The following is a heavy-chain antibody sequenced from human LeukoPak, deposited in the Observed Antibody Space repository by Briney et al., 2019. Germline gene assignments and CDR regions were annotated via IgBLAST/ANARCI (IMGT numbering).Heavy chain of an antibody. J-gene: IGHJ4*02. CDR3: AKDLDILTGYLVDY. CDR1: GFTFSSYG. V-gene: IGHV3-30*18. CDR2: ISYDGRNK. Sequence: GRSLRLSCAASGFTFSSYGMHWVRQAPGKGLEWVAVISYDGRNKYYADSVKGRFTISRDNSKNTLYLQMNSLRAEDTAVYYCAKDLDILTGYLVDYWGQGTLVTVSS. D-gene: IGHD3-9*01.